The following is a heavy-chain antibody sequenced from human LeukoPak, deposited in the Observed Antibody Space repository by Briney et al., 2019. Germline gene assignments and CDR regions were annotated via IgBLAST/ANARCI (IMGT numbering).Heavy chain of an antibody. CDR2: IYYSGST. J-gene: IGHJ5*02. V-gene: IGHV4-39*01. CDR3: AIAITRASNWFDP. Sequence: PSETLSLTCTVSGGSISSSSYYWGWIRQPPGKGLEWIGSIYYSGSTYYNPSLKSRVTISVDTSKNQFSLKLSSVTAADTAVYYCAIAITRASNWFDPWGQGTLVTVSS. D-gene: IGHD1-14*01. CDR1: GGSISSSSYY.